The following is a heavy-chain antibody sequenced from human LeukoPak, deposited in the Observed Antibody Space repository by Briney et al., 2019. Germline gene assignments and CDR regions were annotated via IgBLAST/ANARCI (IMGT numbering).Heavy chain of an antibody. CDR1: GFTFGSYS. J-gene: IGHJ4*02. CDR3: ARGKVTTTGFLYY. CDR2: ISSSSSYI. V-gene: IGHV3-21*01. D-gene: IGHD4-17*01. Sequence: GGSLRLSCAASGFTFGSYSMNWVRQAPGKGLEWVSSISSSSSYIYYADSVKGRFTISRDNAKNSLYLQMNSLRAGDTAVYYCARGKVTTTGFLYYWGQGTLVTVSS.